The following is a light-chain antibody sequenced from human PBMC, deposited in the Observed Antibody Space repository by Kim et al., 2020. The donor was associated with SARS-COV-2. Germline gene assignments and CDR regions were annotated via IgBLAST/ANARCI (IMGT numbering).Light chain of an antibody. CDR2: WAS. CDR3: QQYYSAPRT. V-gene: IGKV4-1*01. CDR1: QSVLYSSNNKNY. Sequence: DIVMTQSPDSLAVSLGERVTINCKSSQSVLYSSNNKNYLAWYQQKLGQPPRLLIYWASTRETGVPDRFSGSGSGTDFTLTISSLQAEDVAIYYCQQYYSAPRTFGQGTKVDIK. J-gene: IGKJ1*01.